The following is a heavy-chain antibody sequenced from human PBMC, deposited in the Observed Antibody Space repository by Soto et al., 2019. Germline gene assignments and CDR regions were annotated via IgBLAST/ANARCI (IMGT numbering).Heavy chain of an antibody. D-gene: IGHD6-13*01. CDR3: ARAIAAAGTWYFDL. J-gene: IGHJ2*01. Sequence: EVQLVESGGGLVQPGGSLRLSCAASGFTFSSYWMHWVRQAPGKGLVWVSRINSDGSSTSYADSVKGRFTISRDNAKNTRYLQMNGLRAEDTAVYYCARAIAAAGTWYFDLWGRGTLVTVSS. V-gene: IGHV3-74*01. CDR1: GFTFSSYW. CDR2: INSDGSST.